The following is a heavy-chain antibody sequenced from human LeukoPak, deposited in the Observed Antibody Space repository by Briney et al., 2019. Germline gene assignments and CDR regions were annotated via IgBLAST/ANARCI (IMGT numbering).Heavy chain of an antibody. CDR1: GFPLSNYW. V-gene: IGHV3-74*01. CDR2: MNSDGSST. CDR3: ARDNIAAAGIPFIDY. D-gene: IGHD6-13*01. J-gene: IGHJ4*02. Sequence: GGSLRLSFAASGFPLSNYWMHWVRQTPGKRLVWVSRMNSDGSSTSYADSVKGRFTISRDNAKNTLYLQMNSLRAEDTAVYYCARDNIAAAGIPFIDYWGQGTLVTVSS.